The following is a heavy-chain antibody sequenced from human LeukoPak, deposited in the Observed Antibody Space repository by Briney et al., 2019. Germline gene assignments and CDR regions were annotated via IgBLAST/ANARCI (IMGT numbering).Heavy chain of an antibody. D-gene: IGHD5-24*01. CDR2: ISGSGGSA. Sequence: GGSLRLSCAAPGFSFSDNYMDWVRQAPGKGLGWVSAISGSGGSAYYADSVKGRFTISRDNSKNTLYLQMNSLRAEDTAVYYCARDRRDGYCLGHWGQGTPVTVSS. CDR3: ARDRRDGYCLGH. J-gene: IGHJ5*02. CDR1: GFSFSDNY. V-gene: IGHV3-66*01.